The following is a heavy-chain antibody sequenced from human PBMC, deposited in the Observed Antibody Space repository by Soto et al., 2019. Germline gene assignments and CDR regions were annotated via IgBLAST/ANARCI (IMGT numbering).Heavy chain of an antibody. CDR3: PTHLKTIVVVSPYAFDI. CDR2: IYPGDSDP. V-gene: IGHV5-51*01. D-gene: IGHD3-22*01. J-gene: IGHJ3*02. CDR1: GYSFATYW. Sequence: PGETLEISCQASGYSFATYWIGWVRQMPGKGLEWMGIIYPGDSDPMYSPSFQGQVIISADLSSTTTYLQWSSLKASDPAIYYCPTHLKTIVVVSPYAFDIWGQGTMVT.